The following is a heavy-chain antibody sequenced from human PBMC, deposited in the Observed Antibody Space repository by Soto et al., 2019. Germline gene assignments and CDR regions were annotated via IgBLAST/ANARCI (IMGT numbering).Heavy chain of an antibody. CDR2: IYPGDSDT. CDR1: GYTFRNYW. J-gene: IGHJ4*02. D-gene: IGHD6-19*01. CDR3: ARAHSNDWYQHMDY. Sequence: PGESLKISCKASGYTFRNYWIAWVRQMPGKGLEWMGIIYPGDSDTRYSPSFQGQVTISADKSVNTAYLQWNSLKASDTAMYYCARAHSNDWYQHMDYWGQGTLVTVYS. V-gene: IGHV5-51*01.